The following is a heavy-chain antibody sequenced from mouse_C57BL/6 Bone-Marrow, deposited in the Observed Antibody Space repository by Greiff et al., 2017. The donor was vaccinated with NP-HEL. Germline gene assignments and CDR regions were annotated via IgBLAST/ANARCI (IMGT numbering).Heavy chain of an antibody. CDR2: IYPGSGST. CDR1: GYTFTSYW. CDR3: ARSRGNPDYFDY. J-gene: IGHJ2*01. Sequence: VQLKQPGAELAKPGASVKMSCKASGYTFTSYWITWVKQRPGQGLEWIGDIYPGSGSTNYNEKFKSKATLTVDTSSSTAYMQLSSLTSEDSAVYYCARSRGNPDYFDYWGQGTTLTVSS. V-gene: IGHV1-55*01.